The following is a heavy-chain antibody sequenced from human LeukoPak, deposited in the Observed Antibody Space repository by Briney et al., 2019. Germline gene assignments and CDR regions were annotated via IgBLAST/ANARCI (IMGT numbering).Heavy chain of an antibody. Sequence: PGRSLRLSCAASGFTFSSYAMHWVRQAPGKGLEWLAVISYDGSNKYYADSVKGRFTISRDNSRNTLYLQMNSLRAEDTAVYYCARGPPLNWNYGGYYYYGMDVWGQGTTVTVSS. CDR3: ARGPPLNWNYGGYYYYGMDV. CDR2: ISYDGSNK. D-gene: IGHD1-7*01. J-gene: IGHJ6*02. V-gene: IGHV3-30-3*01. CDR1: GFTFSSYA.